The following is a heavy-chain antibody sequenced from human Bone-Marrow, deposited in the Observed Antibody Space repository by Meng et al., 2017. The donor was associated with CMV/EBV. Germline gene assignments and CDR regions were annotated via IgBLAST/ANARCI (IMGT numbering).Heavy chain of an antibody. CDR1: GFTFGHYA. J-gene: IGHJ4*02. V-gene: IGHV3-30*04. CDR3: ARDLYDYESSGYFDH. Sequence: GGSLRLSCAASGFTFGHYAIHWVRQAPGKGLEWVAVISFDGTNKYYADSVKGRFTISGDNSKNRLYLQMNSLTPEDTAVYYCARDLYDYESSGYFDHWGLGRLVTV. CDR2: ISFDGTNK. D-gene: IGHD3-22*01.